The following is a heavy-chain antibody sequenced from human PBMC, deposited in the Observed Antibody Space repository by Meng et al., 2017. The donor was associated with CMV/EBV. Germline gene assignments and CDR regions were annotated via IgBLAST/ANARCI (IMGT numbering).Heavy chain of an antibody. Sequence: SETLSPTCTVAGGSVSSGSYYWSWIRQPPGKGLEWIGYIYYSGSTNYNPSLKSRVTISVDTSKHQFSLKLCSVTAADSAVYYCAREFRQEYFDWLFPLSNWFDPWGQGTLVTVSS. CDR1: GGSVSSGSYY. CDR3: AREFRQEYFDWLFPLSNWFDP. D-gene: IGHD3-9*01. CDR2: IYYSGST. J-gene: IGHJ5*02. V-gene: IGHV4-61*01.